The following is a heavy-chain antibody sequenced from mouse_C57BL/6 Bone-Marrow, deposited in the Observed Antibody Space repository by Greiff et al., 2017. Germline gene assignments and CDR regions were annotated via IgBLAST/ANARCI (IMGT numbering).Heavy chain of an antibody. D-gene: IGHD2-12*01. V-gene: IGHV1-81*01. CDR3: ARSGYSGYFDC. Sequence: QVQLQQSGAELARPGASVKLSCKASGYTFTSSGISWVKQRTGQGLEWIGEIYPRSGNTYYNEKFKGKATLTADKASSTAYMELRSLTSEDSAVYFGARSGYSGYFDCWGQGTTLTVSS. J-gene: IGHJ2*01. CDR2: IYPRSGNT. CDR1: GYTFTSSG.